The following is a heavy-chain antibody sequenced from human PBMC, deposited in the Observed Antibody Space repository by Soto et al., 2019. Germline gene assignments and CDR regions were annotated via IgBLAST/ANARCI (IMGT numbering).Heavy chain of an antibody. J-gene: IGHJ4*02. CDR3: ARHGRGVGARPLDY. CDR2: IYWDDDK. D-gene: IGHD1-26*01. Sequence: QITLKESGPTLVKPTQTLTLTCTFSGFSLSTSGVGVGWIRQPPGKALEWLALIYWDDDKRYSPSLKSRLTITKDTSKNQVVLTMTNMDPVDTATYYCARHGRGVGARPLDYWGQGTLVTVSS. V-gene: IGHV2-5*02. CDR1: GFSLSTSGVG.